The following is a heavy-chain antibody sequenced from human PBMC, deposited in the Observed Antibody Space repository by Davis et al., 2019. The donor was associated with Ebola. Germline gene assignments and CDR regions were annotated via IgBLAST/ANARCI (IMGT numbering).Heavy chain of an antibody. CDR1: GDSVPSGG. V-gene: IGHV6-1*01. D-gene: IGHD5-12*01. CDR3: ARGWLRSAFDQ. CDR2: TYYKSKWYN. J-gene: IGHJ4*02. Sequence: HSQTLSLTCVISGDSVPSGGWNWIRQSPSRGLEWLGRTYYKSKWYNDYAVSVKSRITINPDTAKNQLSLHLDSVTPEDTAVYYCARGWLRSAFDQWGQGTLVTVSS.